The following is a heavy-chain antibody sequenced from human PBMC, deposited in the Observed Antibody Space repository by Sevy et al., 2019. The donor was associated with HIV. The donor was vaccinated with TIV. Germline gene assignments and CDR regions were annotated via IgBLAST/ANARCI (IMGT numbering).Heavy chain of an antibody. CDR1: GFTFSSYW. Sequence: GGSLRLSCAASGFTFSSYWMSWVRQAPGKGLEWVANIKQDGSEKYYVDSVKGRFTITRDNAKNSLYLQRNSLRAEETAVYYCAREYTRWPPYYFDYWGQGTLVTVSS. CDR3: AREYTRWPPYYFDY. D-gene: IGHD4-17*01. CDR2: IKQDGSEK. J-gene: IGHJ4*02. V-gene: IGHV3-7*01.